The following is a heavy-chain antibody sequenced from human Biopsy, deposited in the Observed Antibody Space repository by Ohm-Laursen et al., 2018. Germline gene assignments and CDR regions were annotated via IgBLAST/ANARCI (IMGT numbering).Heavy chain of an antibody. J-gene: IGHJ6*02. CDR3: AKVAGGYITSLNYSYYYGMDV. CDR2: VDDTSTT. CDR1: GFVVTNKD. V-gene: IGHV3-53*01. D-gene: IGHD3-22*01. Sequence: SLRLSCAASGFVVTNKDMTWVRQAPGKGLEWVSLVDDTSTTYYADSVQGRFTISRDNSKNTLYLQMQSLRAEDTAVYYCAKVAGGYITSLNYSYYYGMDVWGQGTTVTASS.